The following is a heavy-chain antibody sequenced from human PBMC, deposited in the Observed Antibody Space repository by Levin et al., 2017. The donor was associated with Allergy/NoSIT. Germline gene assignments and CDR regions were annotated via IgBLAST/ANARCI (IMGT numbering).Heavy chain of an antibody. D-gene: IGHD1-1*01. CDR1: GFTFDDYA. J-gene: IGHJ4*02. CDR2: ISWNSGSI. CDR3: AKDIATNWNVRGWVDY. Sequence: SLKISCAASGFTFDDYAMHWVRQAPGKGLEWVSGISWNSGSIGYADSVKGRFTISRDNAKNSLYLQMNSLRAEDTALYYCAKDIATNWNVRGWVDYWGQGTLVTVSS. V-gene: IGHV3-9*01.